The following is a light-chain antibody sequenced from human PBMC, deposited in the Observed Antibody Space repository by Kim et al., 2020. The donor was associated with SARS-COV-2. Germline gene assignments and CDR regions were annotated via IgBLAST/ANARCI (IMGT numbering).Light chain of an antibody. CDR3: QVWDSTTNQLV. CDR1: DIGTKI. V-gene: IGLV3-21*04. CDR2: YDD. J-gene: IGLJ2*01. Sequence: PGQTAEITGGGNDIGTKIVPWNHQKPGQAPVLVISYDDDRPSGIPERFSGSNSGNTATLTISWVEAGDEADYYCQVWDSTTNQLVFGRGTQLTVL.